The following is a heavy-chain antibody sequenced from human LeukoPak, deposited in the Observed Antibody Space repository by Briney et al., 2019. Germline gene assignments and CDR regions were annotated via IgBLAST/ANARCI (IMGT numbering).Heavy chain of an antibody. CDR1: GFTFSNYD. Sequence: PGGSLRLSCAASGFTFSNYDMHWVRQAPGKGLEWVAVMSYDGRNKDCADSVKGRFTISRDNSKNTLYLQMNSLRVEDTAVYYCARDIESGYFDYWGQGTLVTVSS. J-gene: IGHJ4*02. CDR2: MSYDGRNK. CDR3: ARDIESGYFDY. D-gene: IGHD3-16*02. V-gene: IGHV3-33*01.